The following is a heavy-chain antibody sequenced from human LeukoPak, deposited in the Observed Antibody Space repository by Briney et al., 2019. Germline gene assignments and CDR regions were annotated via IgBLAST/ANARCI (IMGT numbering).Heavy chain of an antibody. CDR3: ARDHITMVRGGTGFDY. D-gene: IGHD3-10*01. J-gene: IGHJ4*02. CDR1: GGSFSGYY. CDR2: INHSGST. V-gene: IGHV4-34*01. Sequence: SETLSLTCAVYGGSFSGYYWSWIRQPPGKGLEWIGEINHSGSTNYNPSLKSRVTISVDTSKNQFSLKLSSVTAADTAVYYCARDHITMVRGGTGFDYWGQGTPVTVSS.